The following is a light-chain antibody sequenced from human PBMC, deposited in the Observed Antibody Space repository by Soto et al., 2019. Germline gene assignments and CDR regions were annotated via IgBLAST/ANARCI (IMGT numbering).Light chain of an antibody. CDR2: YDT. V-gene: IGLV3-21*04. J-gene: IGLJ2*01. CDR3: HVWDSRSDHPV. CDR1: NIGSKS. Sequence: SYELTQPPSVSVAPGKTARITCGGNNIGSKSVHWYQQKPGQAPVLVIYYDTDRPSGIPERISGSNSGNTATLTISRVEAGDEADYYCHVWDSRSDHPVFGGGTKLTVL.